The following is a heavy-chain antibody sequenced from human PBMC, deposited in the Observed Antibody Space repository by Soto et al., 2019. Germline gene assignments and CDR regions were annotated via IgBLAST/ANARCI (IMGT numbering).Heavy chain of an antibody. CDR2: MNPDSGHP. J-gene: IGHJ5*02. CDR3: ARGRGIPEWFDP. D-gene: IGHD6-13*01. CDR1: GCPFTSHD. V-gene: IGHV1-8*01. Sequence: ASVKVSCKASGCPFTSHDIHWLRQASGQGLEWMGRMNPDSGHPGYAQRFQGRLTMTRNTSINTAYMELNSLTSEDTAVYYCARGRGIPEWFDPWGQGALVTVSS.